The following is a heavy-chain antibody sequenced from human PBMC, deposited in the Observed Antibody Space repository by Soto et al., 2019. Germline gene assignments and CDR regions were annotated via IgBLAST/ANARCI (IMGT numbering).Heavy chain of an antibody. CDR3: ARLPYYYDSSSGVLDY. Sequence: QVQLQESGPGLVKPSQTLSLTCTVSGGSISSGDYYWSWIRQPPGKGLEWIGYIYYSGSTYYNPSLKSRVTISVDTSKNQFSLKLSSVTAADTAVYYCARLPYYYDSSSGVLDYWGQGTLVTVSS. CDR2: IYYSGST. D-gene: IGHD3-22*01. J-gene: IGHJ4*02. V-gene: IGHV4-30-4*01. CDR1: GGSISSGDYY.